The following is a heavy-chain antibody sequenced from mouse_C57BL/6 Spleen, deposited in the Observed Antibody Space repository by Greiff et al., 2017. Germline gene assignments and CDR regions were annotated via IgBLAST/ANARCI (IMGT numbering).Heavy chain of an antibody. J-gene: IGHJ4*01. CDR1: GYTFTSYW. V-gene: IGHV1-64*01. CDR3: ARSGSSYYAMDY. Sequence: QVQLQQPGAELVKPGASVKLSCKASGYTFTSYWMHWVKQRPGQGLEWIGMIHPNSGSTNYNEKFKSKATLTVDKTSSTAYMLLSSLTSEDSAVYYFARSGSSYYAMDYWGQGTSVTVSS. D-gene: IGHD1-1*01. CDR2: IHPNSGST.